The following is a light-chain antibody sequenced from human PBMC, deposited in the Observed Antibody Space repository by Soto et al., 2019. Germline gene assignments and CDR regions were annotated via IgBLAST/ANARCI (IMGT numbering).Light chain of an antibody. J-gene: IGKJ2*01. CDR3: RQYGSSPSYT. V-gene: IGKV3-20*01. CDR1: QSVSSSSY. Sequence: EIVLTQSPGTLSLSPGERATLSCRASQSVSSSSYLAWYQQKPGQAPRLLIYGASSRATGIPDRFSGSGSATDFTLTISSLEPKVFAVYYCRQYGSSPSYTFGQGTKREIK. CDR2: GAS.